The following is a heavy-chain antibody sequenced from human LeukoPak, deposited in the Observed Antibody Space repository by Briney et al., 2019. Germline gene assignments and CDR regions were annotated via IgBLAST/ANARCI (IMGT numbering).Heavy chain of an antibody. CDR3: ACLTTADAFDI. CDR1: GGSISSYY. V-gene: IGHV4-59*01. CDR2: IYDSGST. Sequence: SETLSLTCTVSGGSISSYYWSWIRQPPGKGLEWIGYIYDSGSTNYNPSLKSRVTISVDTSKNQFSLKLSSVTAADTAVYYCACLTTADAFDIWGQGTTVTVSS. J-gene: IGHJ3*02. D-gene: IGHD3-22*01.